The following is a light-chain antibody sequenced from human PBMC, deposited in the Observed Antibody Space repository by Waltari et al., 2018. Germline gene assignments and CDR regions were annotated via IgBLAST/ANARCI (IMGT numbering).Light chain of an antibody. Sequence: QSALTQPRSVSGSPGQSVTISCSGTSSDVGGYKYVSWYQQHPDKAPKLMIYDVNRRPSGVPDRFSGSKSGNTASLTISGLQAVDEADYYCCSYAGSYTLVFGGGTKLTVL. J-gene: IGLJ3*02. V-gene: IGLV2-11*01. CDR3: CSYAGSYTLV. CDR2: DVN. CDR1: SSDVGGYKY.